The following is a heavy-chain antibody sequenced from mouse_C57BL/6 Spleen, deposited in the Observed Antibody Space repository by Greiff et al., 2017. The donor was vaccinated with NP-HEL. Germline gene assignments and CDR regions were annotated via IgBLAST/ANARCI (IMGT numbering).Heavy chain of an antibody. CDR3: ARRMGDY. D-gene: IGHD2-3*01. Sequence: VKQSCKASGYTFTSYWMHWVKQRPIQGLEWIGNIDPSDSETHYNQKFKDKATLTVDKSSSTAYMQLSSLTSEDSAVYYCARRMGDYWGQGTTLTVSS. J-gene: IGHJ2*01. CDR1: GYTFTSYW. V-gene: IGHV1-52*01. CDR2: IDPSDSET.